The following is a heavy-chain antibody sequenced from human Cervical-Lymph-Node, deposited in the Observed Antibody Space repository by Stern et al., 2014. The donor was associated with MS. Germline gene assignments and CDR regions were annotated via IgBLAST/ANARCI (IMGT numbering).Heavy chain of an antibody. CDR3: TREAIGHSGTFDF. V-gene: IGHV1-69*01. CDR2: IIPIFGTA. D-gene: IGHD5-12*01. J-gene: IGHJ4*02. CDR1: GGTFGSFG. Sequence: VQLVESGAAVKKPGSLVKVSCRASGGTFGSFGVNWVRQAPGPGLEWMGGIIPIFGTATYAQRFQGRVTITADDSTTTVYMELNSLTSDDTAVYFCTREAIGHSGTFDFWGQGTLVTVSS.